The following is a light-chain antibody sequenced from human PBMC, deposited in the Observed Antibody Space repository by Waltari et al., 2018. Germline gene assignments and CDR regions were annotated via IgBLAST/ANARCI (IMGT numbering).Light chain of an antibody. J-gene: IGKJ1*01. CDR1: ESVSRD. Sequence: EIVSTQSPGTLSLSEGERATVSCRASESVSRDLAWYQQKPGQAPRLLIYGASTRATGIPDRFSGSGSGTDFSLTISRLEPDDFAVYYCQHYLRLPVTFGQGTTVEI. V-gene: IGKV3-20*01. CDR3: QHYLRLPVT. CDR2: GAS.